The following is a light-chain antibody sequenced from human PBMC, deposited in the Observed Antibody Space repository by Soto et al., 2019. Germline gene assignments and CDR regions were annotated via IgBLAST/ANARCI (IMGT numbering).Light chain of an antibody. V-gene: IGLV1-51*01. CDR2: ENN. CDR1: SSNIGRRS. CDR3: GAWDNSLSAGV. J-gene: IGLJ1*01. Sequence: QSALTQPPSVSAAPGQQVSISCSGSSSNIGRRSVSWYQQLPGTSPKLLIYENNKRPSGIPDRFSGSKSGTSATLGITGLQTGDEADYYCGAWDNSLSAGVFGTGTKLTVL.